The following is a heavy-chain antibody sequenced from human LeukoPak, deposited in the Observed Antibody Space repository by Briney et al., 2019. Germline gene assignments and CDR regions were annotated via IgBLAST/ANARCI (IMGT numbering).Heavy chain of an antibody. J-gene: IGHJ4*02. V-gene: IGHV1-8*02. CDR1: GGTFSSYA. CDR2: MNPNSGNT. Sequence: ASVKVSCKASGGTFSSYAINWVRQATGQGLEWMGWMNPNSGNTGYAQKFQGRVTMTRNTSISTAYMELSSLRSEDTAVYYCARGSRGKQKVDYWGQGTLVTVSS. CDR3: ARGSRGKQKVDY.